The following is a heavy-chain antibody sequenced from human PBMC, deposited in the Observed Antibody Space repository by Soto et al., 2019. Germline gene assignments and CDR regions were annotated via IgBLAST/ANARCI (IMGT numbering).Heavy chain of an antibody. CDR1: GFTFSSYA. J-gene: IGHJ6*02. D-gene: IGHD3-16*01. V-gene: IGHV3-30-3*01. Sequence: GGSLRLSCAASGFTFSSYAMHWVRQAPGKGLEWVAVISYDGSNKYYADSVKGRFTISRDNSKNTLYLQMNSLRAEDTAVYYCARDPHGGGAAAYYYYGMDVWGQGTTVTVSS. CDR3: ARDPHGGGAAAYYYYGMDV. CDR2: ISYDGSNK.